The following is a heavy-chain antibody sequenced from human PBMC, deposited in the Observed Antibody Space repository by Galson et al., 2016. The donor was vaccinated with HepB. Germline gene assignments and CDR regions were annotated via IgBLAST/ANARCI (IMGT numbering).Heavy chain of an antibody. CDR3: AKDGRIYCSSASCHDHFHY. CDR1: GFTFSSYG. J-gene: IGHJ4*02. Sequence: LRLSCAASGFTFSSYGMHWVRQAPGKGLAWVAFISYDGSNKKYADSVKGRFTISRDNSKKTLYLQMNSLRAEDTAVYYCAKDGRIYCSSASCHDHFHYWGQGTLVTVSS. V-gene: IGHV3-30*18. D-gene: IGHD2-2*01. CDR2: ISYDGSNK.